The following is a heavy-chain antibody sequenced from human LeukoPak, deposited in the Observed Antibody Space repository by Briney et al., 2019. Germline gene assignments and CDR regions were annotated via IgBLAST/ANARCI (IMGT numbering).Heavy chain of an antibody. J-gene: IGHJ4*02. V-gene: IGHV3-20*04. CDR3: ARTYYAFWSGYYSHEGNPFDY. CDR2: INWNGGST. Sequence: GRSLRLSCAASGFTFDDYGMSWVRQAPGKGLEWVSGINWNGGSTGYADSVKGRFTISRDNAKNSLYLQMNSLRAEDTAVYYCARTYYAFWSGYYSHEGNPFDYWGQGTLVTVSS. D-gene: IGHD3-3*01. CDR1: GFTFDDYG.